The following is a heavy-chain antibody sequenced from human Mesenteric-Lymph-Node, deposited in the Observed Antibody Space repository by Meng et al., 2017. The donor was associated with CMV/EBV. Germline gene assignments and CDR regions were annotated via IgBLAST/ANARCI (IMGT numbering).Heavy chain of an antibody. CDR1: DASMSNNDYF. CDR2: IFNSGRS. Sequence: SETLSLTCTVSDASMSNNDYFWGWFRQPPGGGLEWIGSIFNSGRSSYNSSLKSRVTMSVDTSTNQLSLELSSVTAADTAIYYCARDHTTMITDAGLGYFRLDPWGQGALVTVSS. J-gene: IGHJ5*02. CDR3: ARDHTTMITDAGLGYFRLDP. D-gene: IGHD4-17*01. V-gene: IGHV4-39*07.